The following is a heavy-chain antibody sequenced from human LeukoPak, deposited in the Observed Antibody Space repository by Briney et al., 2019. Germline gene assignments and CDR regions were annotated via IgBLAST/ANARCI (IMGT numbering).Heavy chain of an antibody. CDR3: ASLTQFGGKVDY. Sequence: SETLSLTCTVSGDSLTSSSSYYWGWIRQPPGKGPEWIGSISYTGNTNYSPSLKSRVSISLDTSKTHLSLNLTSVTAADTAVYYCASLTQFGGKVDYWGQGTLVTVSS. J-gene: IGHJ4*02. D-gene: IGHD4-23*01. CDR2: ISYTGNT. CDR1: GDSLTSSSSYY. V-gene: IGHV4-39*02.